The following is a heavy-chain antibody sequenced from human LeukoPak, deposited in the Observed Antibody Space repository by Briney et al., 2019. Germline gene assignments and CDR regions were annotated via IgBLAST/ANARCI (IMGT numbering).Heavy chain of an antibody. J-gene: IGHJ4*02. Sequence: SETLSLTCTVSGDSISSGGYYWNWIRQHPGKGLEWIGYTYYTGNTYYNPSLQSRATISVDTSKNQFSLNLSSVTAADTAVYYCARDGVNYGDYGVFGYWGQGTLVTVSS. V-gene: IGHV4-31*03. CDR1: GDSISSGGYY. D-gene: IGHD4-17*01. CDR2: TYYTGNT. CDR3: ARDGVNYGDYGVFGY.